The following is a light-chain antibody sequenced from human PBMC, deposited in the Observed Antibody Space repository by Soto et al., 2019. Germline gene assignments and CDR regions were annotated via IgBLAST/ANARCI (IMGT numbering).Light chain of an antibody. CDR3: QQYDNSPWT. CDR1: QSVSSSF. V-gene: IGKV3-20*01. Sequence: EIVLTQSPGTLSLSPGERATLSCRASQSVSSSFLAWYKQKPGQAPRLLIYGASSRATGIPDRFSGSGSGTDFPLTISRLEPEDFAVYYCQQYDNSPWTFGQGTKVEIK. J-gene: IGKJ1*01. CDR2: GAS.